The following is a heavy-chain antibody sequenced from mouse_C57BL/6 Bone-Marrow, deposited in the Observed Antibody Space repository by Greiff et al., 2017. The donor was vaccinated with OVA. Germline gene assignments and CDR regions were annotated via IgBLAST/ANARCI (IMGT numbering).Heavy chain of an antibody. CDR3: ARYLVTTGYYFDY. D-gene: IGHD2-2*01. CDR2: IRNKANGYTT. J-gene: IGHJ2*01. CDR1: GFTFTDYY. V-gene: IGHV7-3*01. Sequence: EVMLVESGGGLVQPGGSLSLSCAASGFTFTDYYMSWVRQPPGKALEWLGFIRNKANGYTTEYSASVKGLFTISRDNYESILYLQMKALRAEDSATYYCARYLVTTGYYFDYWGQGTTLTVSS.